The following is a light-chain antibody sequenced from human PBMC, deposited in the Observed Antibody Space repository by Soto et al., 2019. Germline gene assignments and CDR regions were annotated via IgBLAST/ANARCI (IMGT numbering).Light chain of an antibody. CDR3: QQRSSWPLT. Sequence: EIVLTQSPVTLSLSPGERVTLSCRASRSVRNFLAWYQQKPGQAPRLLIYDVSNRATGVPARFSGSGSGTDFTLTISGLEPEDSAVYYCQQRSSWPLTFGPGTKVDIK. V-gene: IGKV3-11*01. CDR2: DVS. CDR1: RSVRNF. J-gene: IGKJ3*01.